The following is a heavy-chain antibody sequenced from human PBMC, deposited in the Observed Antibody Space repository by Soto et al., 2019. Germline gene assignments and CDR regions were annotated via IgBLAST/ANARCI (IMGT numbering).Heavy chain of an antibody. CDR2: ISAYNGNT. Sequence: QVQLVQSGAEVKKPGASVKVSCKASGYTFTSYGISWVRQAPGQGLEWMGWISAYNGNTNYAQKLQGRITMTTDTSTSTAYMELRSLRSDDTAVYYCARDPPYDSSGYHTSGEHGNPGDYWGQGTLVTVSS. CDR1: GYTFTSYG. J-gene: IGHJ4*02. V-gene: IGHV1-18*01. CDR3: ARDPPYDSSGYHTSGEHGNPGDY. D-gene: IGHD3-22*01.